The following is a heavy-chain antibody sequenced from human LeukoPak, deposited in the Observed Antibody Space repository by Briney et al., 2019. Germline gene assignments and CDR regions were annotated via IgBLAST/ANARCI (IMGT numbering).Heavy chain of an antibody. CDR2: INPNSGGT. V-gene: IGHV1-2*04. Sequence: ASVKVSCKASGGTFSSYAISWVRQAPGQGLEWMGWINPNSGGTNYAQKFQGWVTMTRDTSISTAYMELSRLRSDDTAVYYCARGGLIAVAAAVDYWGQGTLVTVSS. CDR1: GGTFSSYA. J-gene: IGHJ4*02. D-gene: IGHD6-19*01. CDR3: ARGGLIAVAAAVDY.